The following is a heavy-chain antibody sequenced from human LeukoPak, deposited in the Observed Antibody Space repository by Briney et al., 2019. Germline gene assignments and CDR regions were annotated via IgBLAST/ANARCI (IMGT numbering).Heavy chain of an antibody. Sequence: VKPSETLSLTCTVSGGSISSYYWGWIRQPPGKGLEWIGYIYYSGSTNYNPSLKSRVTISVDTSKNQFSLKLSSVTAADTAVYYCARDFKVDDSSGYYAFDIWGQGTMVTVSS. CDR1: GGSISSYY. V-gene: IGHV4-59*01. J-gene: IGHJ3*02. D-gene: IGHD3-22*01. CDR2: IYYSGST. CDR3: ARDFKVDDSSGYYAFDI.